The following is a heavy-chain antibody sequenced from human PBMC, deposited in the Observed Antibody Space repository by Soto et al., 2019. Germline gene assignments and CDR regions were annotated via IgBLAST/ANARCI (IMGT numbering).Heavy chain of an antibody. CDR1: GGTFSSYA. D-gene: IGHD2-2*01. J-gene: IGHJ6*02. CDR3: ARSQGSSTSLEIYYYYYYGMDV. CDR2: IIPIPGTA. Sequence: QVQLVQSGAEVKKPGSSVKVSCKASGGTFSSYAISWVRQAPGQGLEWMGGIIPIPGTANYAQKFQGRVTITADECTSTAYMERSSLRSEDTAVYYCARSQGSSTSLEIYYYYYYGMDVWGQGTTVTVSS. V-gene: IGHV1-69*01.